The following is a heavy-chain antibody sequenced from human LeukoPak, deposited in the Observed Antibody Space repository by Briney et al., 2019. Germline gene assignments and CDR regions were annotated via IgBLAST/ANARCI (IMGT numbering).Heavy chain of an antibody. Sequence: SETLSLTCTVSGGSISSYYWSWIRQPPGKGLEWIGYIYTSGSTNYNPSLKSRVTISVDTFKNQFSLKLSSVTAADTAVYYCARRTKGALRSYCYYMDVWGKGTTVTVSS. CDR2: IYTSGST. D-gene: IGHD1-26*01. J-gene: IGHJ6*03. CDR3: ARRTKGALRSYCYYMDV. V-gene: IGHV4-4*09. CDR1: GGSISSYY.